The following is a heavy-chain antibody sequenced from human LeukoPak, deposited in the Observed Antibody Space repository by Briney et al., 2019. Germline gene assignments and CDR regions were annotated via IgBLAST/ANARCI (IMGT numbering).Heavy chain of an antibody. V-gene: IGHV6-1*01. CDR3: ARDPSLLGYCSSTSCSKAY. J-gene: IGHJ4*02. Sequence: SQTLSLTCAISGDSVSSNSAAWNWIRQSPSRGLEWLGRTYYRSKWYNDYAVSVKSRITINPDTSKNQFSLQLNSVTPEDTAVYYCARDPSLLGYCSSTSCSKAYWGQGTLVTVSS. CDR1: GDSVSSNSAA. D-gene: IGHD2-2*01. CDR2: TYYRSKWYN.